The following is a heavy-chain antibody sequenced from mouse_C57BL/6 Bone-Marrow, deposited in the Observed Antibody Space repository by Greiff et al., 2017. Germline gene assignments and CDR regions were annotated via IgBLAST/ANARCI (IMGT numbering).Heavy chain of an antibody. Sequence: QVHVKQSGAELVRPGTSVKVSCKASGYAFTNYLIEWVKQRPGQGLEWIGVINPGSGGTNYNEKFKGKVTLTADKSSSPAYMQLSSLTSEDSAVYFCASTRSTMITRGGYYYAMDYWGQGTSVTVSS. D-gene: IGHD2-4*01. CDR2: INPGSGGT. J-gene: IGHJ4*01. CDR3: ASTRSTMITRGGYYYAMDY. CDR1: GYAFTNYL. V-gene: IGHV1-54*01.